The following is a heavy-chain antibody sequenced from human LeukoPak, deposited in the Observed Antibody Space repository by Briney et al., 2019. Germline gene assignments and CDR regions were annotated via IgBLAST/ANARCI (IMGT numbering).Heavy chain of an antibody. J-gene: IGHJ4*02. CDR2: IWYDGSNK. D-gene: IGHD2/OR15-2a*01. CDR1: GFTFSTYG. Sequence: GGSLRLSCAASGFTFSTYGMHWVRQAPGKGLEWVALIWYDGSNKYYTDSVKGRLTISRDNSKNTLYLQMNSLRAEDTAIYYCAREGPRGNSQFDYWGQGTLVTVSS. CDR3: AREGPRGNSQFDY. V-gene: IGHV3-33*08.